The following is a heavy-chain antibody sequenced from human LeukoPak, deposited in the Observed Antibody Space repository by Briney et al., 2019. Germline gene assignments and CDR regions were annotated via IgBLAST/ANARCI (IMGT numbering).Heavy chain of an antibody. V-gene: IGHV3-48*01. CDR2: IRPSGSDM. D-gene: IGHD7-27*01. Sequence: SGGSLRLSCAASGFTFSGFSLNWVRQAPWKGLEWISNIRPSGSDMYYAASVKGRFTISRDSATNSLYLHMNNLKVDDSAVYFCVRDFNWAFDSWGQGTLVTVSS. J-gene: IGHJ4*02. CDR3: VRDFNWAFDS. CDR1: GFTFSGFS.